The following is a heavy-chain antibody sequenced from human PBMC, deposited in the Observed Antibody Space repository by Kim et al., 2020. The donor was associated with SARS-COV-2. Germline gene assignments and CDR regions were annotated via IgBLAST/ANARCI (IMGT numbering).Heavy chain of an antibody. CDR2: ISRGGSTI. CDR3: AGCIFDLWWHYDYLDV. V-gene: IGHV3-48*02. Sequence: GGSLRLSCVASEFRFSSDCMNWVRQAPGKGLEWVSYISRGGSTINYADAVKGRFTISRDGAKKSLYLQMNSLRDEDTAVYYCAGCIFDLWWHYDYLDV. J-gene: IGHJ6*03. D-gene: IGHD3-3*02. CDR1: EFRFSSDC.